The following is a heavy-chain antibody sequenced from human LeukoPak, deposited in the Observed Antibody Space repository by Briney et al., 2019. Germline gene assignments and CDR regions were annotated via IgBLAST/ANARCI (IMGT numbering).Heavy chain of an antibody. CDR3: ARGAYGSFLYYYGMDV. CDR1: GGSFSGYY. J-gene: IGHJ6*02. D-gene: IGHD4-17*01. V-gene: IGHV4-34*01. CDR2: INHSGST. Sequence: SETLSLTCAVYGGSFSGYYWSWIRQPPGKGLEWIGEINHSGSTNYNPSLKSRVTIPVDTSKNQFSLKLSSVTAADTAVYYCARGAYGSFLYYYGMDVWGQGTTVTVSS.